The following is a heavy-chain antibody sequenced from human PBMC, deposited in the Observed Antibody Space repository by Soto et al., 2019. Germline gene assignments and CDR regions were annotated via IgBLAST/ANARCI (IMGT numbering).Heavy chain of an antibody. CDR2: IYYSGST. CDR3: ATQLRYFDWYPYYYGMDV. J-gene: IGHJ6*02. CDR1: GGSISIYY. D-gene: IGHD3-9*01. Sequence: PSETLSLTCAVSGGSISIYYWSWIRQPQGKGLEWIGYIYYSGSTNYNPSLKSRVTISVDTSKNQFSLKLSSVTAADTAVYYCATQLRYFDWYPYYYGMDVWGQGTTVTAP. V-gene: IGHV4-59*12.